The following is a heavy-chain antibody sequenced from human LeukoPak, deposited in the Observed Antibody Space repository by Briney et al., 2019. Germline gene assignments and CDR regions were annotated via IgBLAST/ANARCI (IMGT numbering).Heavy chain of an antibody. Sequence: GASVKVSCKASGYTFTAYYIHWVRQAPGQGLEWMGWINPNSGGTNYGQNFQGRVTMTRGTSISTAYMELSSLTSDDTAIYYCARIKWAVTNDWGQGSLVTVSS. D-gene: IGHD3-10*01. V-gene: IGHV1-2*02. CDR1: GYTFTAYY. CDR2: INPNSGGT. J-gene: IGHJ4*02. CDR3: ARIKWAVTND.